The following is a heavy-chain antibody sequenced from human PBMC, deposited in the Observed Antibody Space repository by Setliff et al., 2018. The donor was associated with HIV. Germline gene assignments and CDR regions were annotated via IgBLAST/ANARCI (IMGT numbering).Heavy chain of an antibody. CDR2: VSSRGDT. J-gene: IGHJ4*02. CDR3: ARAAAGNTGPFDL. D-gene: IGHD4-17*01. V-gene: IGHV4-4*07. CDR1: DSGTYY. Sequence: SETLSLTCTVSDSGTYYWSWIGQPAGKGLEWIGRVSSRGDTNYNPSLKSRVTMSVDTSKNQFSLKLTSVTASDTAVYYCARAAAGNTGPFDLWGQGSPVTVSS.